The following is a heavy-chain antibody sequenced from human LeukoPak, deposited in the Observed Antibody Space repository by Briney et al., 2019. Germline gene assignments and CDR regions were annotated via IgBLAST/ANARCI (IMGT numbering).Heavy chain of an antibody. D-gene: IGHD5-24*01. Sequence: SVKVSCKASGYTFTGYYMHWVRQAPGQGLEWMGRIIPILGIANYAQKFQGRVTITADKSTSTAYMELSSLRSEDTAVYYCAREQMATTSFDYWGQGTLVTVSS. CDR1: GYTFTGYY. J-gene: IGHJ4*02. V-gene: IGHV1-69*04. CDR2: IIPILGIA. CDR3: AREQMATTSFDY.